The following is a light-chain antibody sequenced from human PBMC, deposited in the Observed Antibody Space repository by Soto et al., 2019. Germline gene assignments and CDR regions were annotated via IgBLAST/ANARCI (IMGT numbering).Light chain of an antibody. J-gene: IGKJ2*01. CDR1: RSVSSW. CDR2: DAS. V-gene: IGKV1-5*01. CDR3: QQYNRYT. Sequence: DIQMTQSPSTLSASVGDRVTITCRASRSVSSWLSWYQQKPGKAPKLLIYDASSLESGVPSRFSGSGSGTEFTLTSSSPQPDDIATYYCQQYNRYTFGQGTRLEIK.